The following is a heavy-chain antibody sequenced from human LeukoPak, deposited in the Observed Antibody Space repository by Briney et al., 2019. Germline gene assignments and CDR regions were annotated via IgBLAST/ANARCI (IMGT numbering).Heavy chain of an antibody. CDR3: ASRATRDYGGNPFDY. Sequence: SETLSLTCAVSGDSISYESYYWNWIRQAPGKGPEWIGNIYRGRTRLNPSLTSRVAISVDRSKNQFSLKLSSVTAADTAVYYCASRATRDYGGNPFDYWGQGTLVTVSS. D-gene: IGHD4-23*01. V-gene: IGHV4-30-2*01. J-gene: IGHJ4*02. CDR2: IYRGRT. CDR1: GDSISYESYY.